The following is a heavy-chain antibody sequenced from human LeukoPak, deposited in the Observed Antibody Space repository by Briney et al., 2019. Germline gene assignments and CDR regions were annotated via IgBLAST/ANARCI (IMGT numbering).Heavy chain of an antibody. V-gene: IGHV3-74*03. CDR1: GFTFSRYW. Sequence: PGGSLRLSCAASGFTFSRYWMHWVRQAPGKGLMWVSRISPDGSTTLYADSVKGRFTISRDNSKNTLYLQMNSLRAEDTAVYYCAKAGQQLASDYWGQGTLVTVSS. CDR2: ISPDGSTT. CDR3: AKAGQQLASDY. J-gene: IGHJ4*02. D-gene: IGHD6-13*01.